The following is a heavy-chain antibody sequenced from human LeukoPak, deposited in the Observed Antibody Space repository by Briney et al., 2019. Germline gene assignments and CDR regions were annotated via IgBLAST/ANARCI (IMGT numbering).Heavy chain of an antibody. CDR3: ARGLWFGLHYYYYYYMDV. CDR2: INHSGST. J-gene: IGHJ6*03. Sequence: SETLSLTCAVYGGSFSGYYWSWIRQPPGKGLEWIGEINHSGSTNYNPSLKSRVTISVDTSKNQFSLKLSSVTAADTAVYYCARGLWFGLHYYYYYYMDVWGKGTTVTVSS. CDR1: GGSFSGYY. D-gene: IGHD3-10*01. V-gene: IGHV4-34*01.